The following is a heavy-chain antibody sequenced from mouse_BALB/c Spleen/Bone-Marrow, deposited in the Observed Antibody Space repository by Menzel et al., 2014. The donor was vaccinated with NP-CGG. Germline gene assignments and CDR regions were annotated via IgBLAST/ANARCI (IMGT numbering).Heavy chain of an antibody. Sequence: EVKLQESGGGLVKPGGSLKLSCAASGFTFSDYYVYWVRQTPEKRLEWVATISDGGSYTYYPDSVKGRFTISRDNAKNNLYLQMSSLKSEDTAMYYCARGSSYFDCWGQGTTLTVSS. CDR1: GFTFSDYY. CDR3: ARGSSYFDC. D-gene: IGHD1-1*01. CDR2: ISDGGSYT. V-gene: IGHV5-4*02. J-gene: IGHJ2*01.